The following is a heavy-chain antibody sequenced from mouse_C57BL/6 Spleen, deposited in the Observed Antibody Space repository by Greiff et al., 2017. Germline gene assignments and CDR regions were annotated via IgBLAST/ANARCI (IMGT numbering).Heavy chain of an antibody. CDR2: IYPGSGST. V-gene: IGHV1-55*01. CDR1: GYTFTSYW. J-gene: IGHJ2*01. CDR3: ARGEGLRRPFDY. D-gene: IGHD2-4*01. Sequence: QVQLQQSGAELVKPGASVKMSCKASGYTFTSYWITWVKQRPGQGLEWIGDIYPGSGSTNYTEKFKSKATLTVDTSSSTAYMQLSSRTSEDSAVYNCARGEGLRRPFDYWGQGTTLTVSS.